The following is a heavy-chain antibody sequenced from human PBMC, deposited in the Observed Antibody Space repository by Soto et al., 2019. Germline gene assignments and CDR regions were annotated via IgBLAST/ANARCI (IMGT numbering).Heavy chain of an antibody. D-gene: IGHD3-10*01. V-gene: IGHV3-21*01. J-gene: IGHJ4*02. CDR2: ISSTSAYI. CDR3: VTGGAGEY. Sequence: EVQLVESGGGLVKPGGSLRLSCAASGFTFSDYSMNWVRQAPGKGLEWVSSISSTSAYIYYADSMKGRFTISRDNAKNSLYLQMNTLRAEDTAIYYCVTGGAGEYWGQGTLVTVSS. CDR1: GFTFSDYS.